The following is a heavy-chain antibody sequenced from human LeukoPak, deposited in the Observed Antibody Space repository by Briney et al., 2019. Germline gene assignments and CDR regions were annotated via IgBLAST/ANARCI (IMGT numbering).Heavy chain of an antibody. CDR3: AKSRLLLDY. CDR2: ISSSGVST. J-gene: IGHJ4*02. CDR1: AFTFSSYA. D-gene: IGHD2-15*01. V-gene: IGHV3-23*01. Sequence: QTGGSLRLSCAASAFTFSSYAMSWVRQAPGEGLEWVSAISSSGVSTYYADSVKGRFTISRDNSKNMVFLQMNSLKAEDTAIYYCAKSRLLLDYWGQGTLVTVSS.